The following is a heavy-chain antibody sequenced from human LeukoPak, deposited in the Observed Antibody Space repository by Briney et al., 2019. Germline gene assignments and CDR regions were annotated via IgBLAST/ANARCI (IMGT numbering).Heavy chain of an antibody. CDR2: IRSKAYGGTT. Sequence: GGSLRLSCTASGFTFGDYAMGWFRQAPGKGLEWVGFIRSKAYGGTTEYAASVKGRFTISRDDSKSIAYLQMNSLKTEDTAVYYCTRDQWLIVYWGQGTLVTVSS. CDR3: TRDQWLIVY. CDR1: GFTFGDYA. V-gene: IGHV3-49*03. J-gene: IGHJ4*02. D-gene: IGHD6-19*01.